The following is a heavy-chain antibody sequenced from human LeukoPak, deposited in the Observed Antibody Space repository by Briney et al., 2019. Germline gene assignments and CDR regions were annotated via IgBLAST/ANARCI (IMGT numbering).Heavy chain of an antibody. CDR3: ASFPPEKYYYDSSGYFDY. CDR1: GGSISSGGYS. J-gene: IGHJ4*02. D-gene: IGHD3-22*01. V-gene: IGHV4-31*03. Sequence: SETLSPTCTVSGGSISSGGYSWSWIRQHPGKGLEWIGYIYYSGSTYYNPSLKSRVTISVDTSKNQFSLKLSSVTAADTAVYYCASFPPEKYYYDSSGYFDYWGQGTLVTVSS. CDR2: IYYSGST.